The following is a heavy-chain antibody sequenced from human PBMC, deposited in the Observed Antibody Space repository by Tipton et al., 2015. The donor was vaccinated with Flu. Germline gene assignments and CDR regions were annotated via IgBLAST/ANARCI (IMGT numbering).Heavy chain of an antibody. Sequence: SLRLFCAASGFTFTTYWMSWVRQAPGKGLEWVARINEDGSQKDYADSVKGRLTISRENAKKSLSLQMNSLRVEDTALYYCGREGSGWGKAFDIWGQGTMVTVSS. D-gene: IGHD7-27*01. V-gene: IGHV3-7*03. CDR2: INEDGSQK. CDR3: GREGSGWGKAFDI. CDR1: GFTFTTYW. J-gene: IGHJ3*02.